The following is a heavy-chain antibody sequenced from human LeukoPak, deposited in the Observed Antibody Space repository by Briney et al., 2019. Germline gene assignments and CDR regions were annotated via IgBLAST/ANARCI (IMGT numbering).Heavy chain of an antibody. CDR2: IYPGDSDT. CDR1: GYSFTSYW. V-gene: IGHV5-51*01. D-gene: IGHD1-26*01. CDR3: ARRGGSYGVTETSDPFDY. Sequence: GESLKISCKGSGYSFTSYWIGWVRQMPGKGLEWMGIIYPGDSDTRYSPSFQGQVTISADKSISTAYLQWSSLKASDTAMYYCARRGGSYGVTETSDPFDYWGQGTLVTVSS. J-gene: IGHJ4*02.